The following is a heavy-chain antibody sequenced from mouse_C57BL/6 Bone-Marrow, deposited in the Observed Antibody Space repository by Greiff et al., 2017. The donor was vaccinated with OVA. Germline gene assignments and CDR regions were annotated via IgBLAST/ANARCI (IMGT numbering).Heavy chain of an antibody. Sequence: QVQLQQPGAELVKPGASVKLSCKASGYTFTSYWMQWVKQRPGQGLEWIGAIDPSDSYTNYNQKFKGKATLTVDTSSSTAYMQLSSLTTEDSAVYYCASGYSYYAMDYWGQGTSVTVSS. CDR2: IDPSDSYT. CDR3: ASGYSYYAMDY. D-gene: IGHD2-12*01. V-gene: IGHV1-50*01. J-gene: IGHJ4*01. CDR1: GYTFTSYW.